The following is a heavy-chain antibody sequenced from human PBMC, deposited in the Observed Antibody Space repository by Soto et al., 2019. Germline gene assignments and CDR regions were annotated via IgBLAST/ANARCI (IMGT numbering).Heavy chain of an antibody. CDR2: ITWNSGKI. Sequence: GGSLRLSCTASGFTFDDYAMHWVRQGQGRGLEWVSGITWNSGKIAYADSVKGRFTIARDDDNNSLYLQMNSLRPEDTALYYCVKDSYADFHRVLSTAEYFFDYWGHGTLVTVSS. D-gene: IGHD2-15*01. J-gene: IGHJ4*01. CDR1: GFTFDDYA. CDR3: VKDSYADFHRVLSTAEYFFDY. V-gene: IGHV3-9*01.